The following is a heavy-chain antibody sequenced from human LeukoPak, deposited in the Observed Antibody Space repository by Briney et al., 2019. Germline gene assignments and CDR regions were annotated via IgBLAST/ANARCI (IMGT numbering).Heavy chain of an antibody. CDR2: IKQDGSEK. V-gene: IGHV3-7*04. D-gene: IGHD3-22*01. J-gene: IGHJ4*02. Sequence: QPGGSLRLSCAVSGLTFSSYWMSWVRQAPGKGLEWVANIKQDGSEKCYVDSVKGRFTISRDNAKNSLFLQMNSLRAEDTAVYYCARGEYYYDGGYWGQGTLVTVSS. CDR3: ARGEYYYDGGY. CDR1: GLTFSSYW.